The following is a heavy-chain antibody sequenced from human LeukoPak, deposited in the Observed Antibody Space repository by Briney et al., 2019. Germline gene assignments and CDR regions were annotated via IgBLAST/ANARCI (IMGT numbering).Heavy chain of an antibody. Sequence: ASVKVSCKASGGTFSNYAISWVRQAPGQGLEWMGGIIPTFGTANYAQKFRGRVTITADKSTRTAYMELSSLRSEDTAVYYCAIDNDSRDPPHFDYWGQGTLVTVSS. CDR2: IIPTFGTA. J-gene: IGHJ4*02. V-gene: IGHV1-69*06. CDR1: GGTFSNYA. D-gene: IGHD3-16*01. CDR3: AIDNDSRDPPHFDY.